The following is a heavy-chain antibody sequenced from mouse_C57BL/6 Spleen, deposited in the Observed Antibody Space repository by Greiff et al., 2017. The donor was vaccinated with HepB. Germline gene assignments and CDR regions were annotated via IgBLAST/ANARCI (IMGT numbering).Heavy chain of an antibody. J-gene: IGHJ2*01. CDR2: IRLKSDNYAT. Sequence: EVKVEESGGGLVQPGGSMKLSCVASGFTFSNYWMNWVRQSPEKGLEWVAQIRLKSDNYATHYAESVKGRFTISRDDSKSSVYLQMNNLRAEDTGIYYCTGGYYYGSSYFDYWGQGTTLTVSS. V-gene: IGHV6-3*01. CDR1: GFTFSNYW. D-gene: IGHD1-1*01. CDR3: TGGYYYGSSYFDY.